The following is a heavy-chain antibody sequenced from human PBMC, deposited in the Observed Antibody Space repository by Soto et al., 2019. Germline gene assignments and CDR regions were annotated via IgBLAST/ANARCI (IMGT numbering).Heavy chain of an antibody. CDR1: GYTFTKYG. V-gene: IGHV1-18*01. Sequence: ASVKVSSKASGYTFTKYGFSWVRQAPGQGLEWMGWISGYNGNTKYAEKFQGRVTMTTDTSTSTAHMELRSLRSDDTAVYCCAREGQAPYYYYGMDVWGQGTAVTVSS. CDR3: AREGQAPYYYYGMDV. CDR2: ISGYNGNT. J-gene: IGHJ6*02.